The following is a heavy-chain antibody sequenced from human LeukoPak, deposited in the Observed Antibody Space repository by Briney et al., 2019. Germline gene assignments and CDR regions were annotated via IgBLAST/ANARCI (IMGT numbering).Heavy chain of an antibody. CDR2: IYPRDGST. V-gene: IGHV1-46*01. Sequence: ASAKVSCKASGYTFTSNYIHWVRQAPGQGLEWMGMIYPRDGSTSYAQKFQGRVTVTRDTSTSTVHMELSGLRSEDTAVYYCARDQEGFDYWGQGILVTVSS. CDR1: GYTFTSNY. J-gene: IGHJ4*02. CDR3: ARDQEGFDY.